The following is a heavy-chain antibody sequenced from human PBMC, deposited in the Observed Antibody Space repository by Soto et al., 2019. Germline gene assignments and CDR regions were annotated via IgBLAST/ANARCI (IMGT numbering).Heavy chain of an antibody. CDR3: AREGHYSNSSGDYYGNWFDP. J-gene: IGHJ5*02. D-gene: IGHD3-22*01. V-gene: IGHV4-59*01. CDR1: GGSISSYY. Sequence: SETLSLTCTVSGGSISSYYWSWIRQPPGKGLEWIGYIYYSGSTNYNPSPKSRVTISVDTSKNQFSLKLSSVTAADTAVYYCAREGHYSNSSGDYYGNWFDPWGQGTRVTVSS. CDR2: IYYSGST.